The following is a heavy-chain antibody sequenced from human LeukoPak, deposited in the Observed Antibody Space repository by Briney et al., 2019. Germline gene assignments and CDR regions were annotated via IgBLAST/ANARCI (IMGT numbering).Heavy chain of an antibody. CDR3: ARVFRGGSPDY. Sequence: QAGGSLRLSCAASGFTFSSYAMSWVRQAPGKGLEWVSSISSSSSYIYCADSVKGRFTISRDNAKNSLYLQMNSLRAEDTAVYYCARVFRGGSPDYWGQGTLVTVSS. CDR2: ISSSSSYI. D-gene: IGHD1-26*01. CDR1: GFTFSSYA. V-gene: IGHV3-21*01. J-gene: IGHJ4*02.